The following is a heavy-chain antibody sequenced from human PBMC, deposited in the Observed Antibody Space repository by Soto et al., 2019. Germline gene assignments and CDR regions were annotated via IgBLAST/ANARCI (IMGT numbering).Heavy chain of an antibody. D-gene: IGHD2-2*01. J-gene: IGHJ4*02. V-gene: IGHV3-30*18. CDR3: AKDFFPLSSSLLDY. CDR1: GFTFSSYG. CDR2: ISYDGSNK. Sequence: PGGSLRLSCAASGFTFSSYGMHWVRQAPGKGLEWVAVISYDGSNKYYADSVKGRFTISRDNSKNTLYLQMNSLRAEDTAVYYCAKDFFPLSSSLLDYWGQGTLVTV.